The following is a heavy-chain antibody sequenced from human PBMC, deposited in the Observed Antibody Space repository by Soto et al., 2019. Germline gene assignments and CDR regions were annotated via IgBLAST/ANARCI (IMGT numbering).Heavy chain of an antibody. Sequence: EVQLLESGGGLVQPGGSLRLSCAASGFTFSSYAMSWVRQTPGKGLEWVSGISGCGGNTYYADSVTGRFTISRDNSRNTLYLQMNSLRAADTAIYYCAKDRGAGGRFSGIAVAGIPSWGQGTLVTVSS. CDR3: AKDRGAGGRFSGIAVAGIPS. D-gene: IGHD6-19*01. CDR2: ISGCGGNT. J-gene: IGHJ5*02. V-gene: IGHV3-23*01. CDR1: GFTFSSYA.